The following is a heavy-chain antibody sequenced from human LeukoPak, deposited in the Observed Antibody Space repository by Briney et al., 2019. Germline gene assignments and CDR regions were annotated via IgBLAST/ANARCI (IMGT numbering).Heavy chain of an antibody. V-gene: IGHV3-74*01. CDR1: GFTFSNYW. CDR3: ARPSVGFDP. J-gene: IGHJ5*02. Sequence: PGGSLRLSCAASGFTFSNYWMRWVRQAPGKGLVWVSRISGDGSSTSYADSVKGRFTISRDNAKNTLYLQMNSLRAEDTAVYYCARPSVGFDPWGQGTLVTVSS. CDR2: ISGDGSST.